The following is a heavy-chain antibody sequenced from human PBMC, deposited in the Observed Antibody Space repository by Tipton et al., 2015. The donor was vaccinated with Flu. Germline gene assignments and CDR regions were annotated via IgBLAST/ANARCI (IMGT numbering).Heavy chain of an antibody. CDR3: ARGPGGLVPVEAFDI. Sequence: SLRLSCATPGLTLSSYSMSWVRQAPGKGLEWVSSITTTGDNIYYADSVKGRFTVSRDNAKNSLYVQMSSLRAEDTAVYYCARGPGGLVPVEAFDIWGQGTMVTVSS. J-gene: IGHJ3*02. D-gene: IGHD3/OR15-3a*01. CDR2: ITTTGDNI. CDR1: GLTLSSYS. V-gene: IGHV3-21*01.